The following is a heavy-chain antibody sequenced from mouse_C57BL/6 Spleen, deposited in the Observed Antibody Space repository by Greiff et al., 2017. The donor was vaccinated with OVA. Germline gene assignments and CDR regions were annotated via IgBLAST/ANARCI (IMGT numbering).Heavy chain of an antibody. J-gene: IGHJ4*01. CDR1: GYSITSGYY. D-gene: IGHD2-5*01. V-gene: IGHV3-6*01. CDR2: ISYDGSN. Sequence: VQLKQSGPGLVKPSQSLSLTCSVTGYSITSGYYWNWIRQFPGNKLEWMGYISYDGSNNYNPSLKNRISITRDTSKNQFFLKLNSVTTEDTATYYCARGVYSNYEYYAMDYWGQGTSVTVSS. CDR3: ARGVYSNYEYYAMDY.